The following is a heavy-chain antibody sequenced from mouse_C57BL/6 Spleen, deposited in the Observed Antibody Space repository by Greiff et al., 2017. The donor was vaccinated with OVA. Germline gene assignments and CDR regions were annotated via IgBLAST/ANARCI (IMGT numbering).Heavy chain of an antibody. J-gene: IGHJ2*01. V-gene: IGHV1-15*01. CDR2: IDPETGGT. CDR3: TPLWVREFDY. Sequence: VQLKESGAELVRPGASVTLSCKASGYTFTDYEMHWVKQTPVHGLEWIGAIDPETGGTAYNQKFKGKAILTADKSSSTAYMELRSLTSEDSAVYYCTPLWVREFDYWGQGTTLTVSS. D-gene: IGHD1-1*02. CDR1: GYTFTDYE.